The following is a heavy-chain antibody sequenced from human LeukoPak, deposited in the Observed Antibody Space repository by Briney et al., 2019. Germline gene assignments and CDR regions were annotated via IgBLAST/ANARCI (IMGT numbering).Heavy chain of an antibody. CDR2: IYYSGST. J-gene: IGHJ4*02. CDR1: GGSISSYY. CDR3: ARGVVGATMRGLVDY. D-gene: IGHD1-26*01. Sequence: NSSETLSLTCTVSGGSISSYYWSWIRQPPGKGLEWIGYIYYSGSTNYNPSLKSRVTISVDTSKDQFSLKLSSVTAADTAVYYCARGVVGATMRGLVDYWGQGTLVTVSS. V-gene: IGHV4-59*08.